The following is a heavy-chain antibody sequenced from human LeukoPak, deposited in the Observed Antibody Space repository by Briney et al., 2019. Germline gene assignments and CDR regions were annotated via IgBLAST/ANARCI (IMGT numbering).Heavy chain of an antibody. CDR1: DGSITNYD. CDR2: IYSSGST. CDR3: GRAASDYDILTGYIPAPFDY. J-gene: IGHJ4*02. D-gene: IGHD3-9*01. V-gene: IGHV4-59*01. Sequence: SETLSLTCTVSDGSITNYDWSWIRQPPRKGLEWIGYIYSSGSTNYNPSLKSRVTISVDTSKNQFSLKLSSVTAADTAVYYCGRAASDYDILTGYIPAPFDYWGQGTLVTVSS.